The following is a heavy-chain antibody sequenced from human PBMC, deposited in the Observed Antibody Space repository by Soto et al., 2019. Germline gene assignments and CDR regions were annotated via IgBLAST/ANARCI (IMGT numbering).Heavy chain of an antibody. V-gene: IGHV1-69*05. CDR2: ILPIFGTA. Sequence: QVQLVQSGDEVKKPGSSVKVSCKASVGTFSSYAIGWVRQAPGQGLEWMGGILPIFGTANYAQKFQGRVTITSDESTSTAYMELSSLRSEDTAVYYCARVRVRFLEWLGSEGWGQGTLVTVSS. CDR3: ARVRVRFLEWLGSEG. J-gene: IGHJ4*02. CDR1: VGTFSSYA. D-gene: IGHD3-3*01.